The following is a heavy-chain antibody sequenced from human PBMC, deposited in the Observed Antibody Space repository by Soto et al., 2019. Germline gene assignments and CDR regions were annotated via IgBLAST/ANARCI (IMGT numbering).Heavy chain of an antibody. CDR2: ISYSGST. CDR3: ARDYHSGGAFDI. J-gene: IGHJ3*02. Sequence: QVQLQESGPGLVKPSETLSLTCTVSGGSISSYYWSWIRQPPGKGLEWIGYISYSGSTNYNPSLKSRVTISVDTSKNQFSLKLSSVTAADTAVYYCARDYHSGGAFDIWGQGTMVTVSS. V-gene: IGHV4-59*01. D-gene: IGHD6-19*01. CDR1: GGSISSYY.